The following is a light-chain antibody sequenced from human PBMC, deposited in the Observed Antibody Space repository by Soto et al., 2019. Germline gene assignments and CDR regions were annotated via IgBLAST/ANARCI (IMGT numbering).Light chain of an antibody. CDR1: SSDVGNYNL. Sequence: QSALTQPASVSGSAGQSITISCTGTSSDVGNYNLVSWYLHHPGKAPKLLIYEDTKRPSGVSNRFSGSRSGNTASLTVSGLQAEYETDYYCCSYAGSSTYVFGTGTKLTVL. CDR2: EDT. CDR3: CSYAGSSTYV. V-gene: IGLV2-23*01. J-gene: IGLJ1*01.